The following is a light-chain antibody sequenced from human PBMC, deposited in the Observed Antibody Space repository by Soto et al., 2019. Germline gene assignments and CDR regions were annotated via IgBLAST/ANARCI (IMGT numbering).Light chain of an antibody. J-gene: IGKJ1*01. CDR1: QSVSSDY. CDR2: GAS. CDR3: QQYGSLPWT. V-gene: IGKV3-20*01. Sequence: EIVLTQSPGTLSFSPGERATLSCRASQSVSSDYLAWYQHKPGQAPRLLIYGASSRATGIPDRFSGSGSGTDFTLTISRLEPEDFAVYYCQQYGSLPWTFGQGTKVDIK.